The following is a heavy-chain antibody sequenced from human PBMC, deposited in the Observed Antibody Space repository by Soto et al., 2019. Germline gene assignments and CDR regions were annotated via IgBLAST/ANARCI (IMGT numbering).Heavy chain of an antibody. J-gene: IGHJ5*02. CDR3: ARDGVLPNWFDP. CDR1: GGSFSGYY. V-gene: IGHV4-34*01. Sequence: SETLSLTCAVYGGSFSGYYWSWIRQPPGKGLEWIGEINHSGSTNYNPSLKSRVTISVDTSKNQFSLKLSSVTAADTAVYYCARDGVLPNWFDPWGQGTLVTVSS. CDR2: INHSGST. D-gene: IGHD3-3*01.